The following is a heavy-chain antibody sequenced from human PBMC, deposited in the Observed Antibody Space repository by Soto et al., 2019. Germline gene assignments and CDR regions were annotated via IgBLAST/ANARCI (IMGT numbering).Heavy chain of an antibody. CDR1: GGTFSSYA. V-gene: IGHV1-69*12. D-gene: IGHD5-12*01. CDR2: IVPIVDTS. J-gene: IGHJ4*02. Sequence: QVQLVQSGAEVRQPASSVKVSCKTSGGTFSSYAISWVRQAPGQGLEWMGGIVPIVDTSTYAQKFQGRVTITADESTSKVYMELSSLRSDDTAVYYCVIVVAIPGYPDNWGQGTLVTVSS. CDR3: VIVVAIPGYPDN.